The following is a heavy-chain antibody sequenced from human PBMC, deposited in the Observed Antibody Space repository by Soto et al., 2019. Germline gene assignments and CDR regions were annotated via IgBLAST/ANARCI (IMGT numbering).Heavy chain of an antibody. CDR1: GGSFSGYY. Sequence: SETLSLTCAVYGGSFSGYYWSWIRQPPGKGLEWIGEINHSGSTNYNPSLKSRVTISVDTSKNQFSLKLSSVTAADTAVYYCARVAMALRRYSSGRTDDRGPAPLVNV. D-gene: IGHD6-19*01. J-gene: IGHJ4*02. V-gene: IGHV4-34*01. CDR2: INHSGST. CDR3: ARVAMALRRYSSGRTDD.